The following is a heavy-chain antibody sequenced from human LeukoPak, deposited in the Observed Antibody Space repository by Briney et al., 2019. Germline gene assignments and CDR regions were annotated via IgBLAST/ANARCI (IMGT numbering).Heavy chain of an antibody. D-gene: IGHD3-22*01. V-gene: IGHV3-66*01. J-gene: IGHJ4*02. CDR1: GFTVSSNY. CDR2: IYSGGST. Sequence: GGSLRLSCAASGFTVSSNYMSWVRQAPGKGLEWVSVIYSGGSTCYADSVKGRFTISRDNSKNTLYLQMNSLRAEDTAVYYCARWDSRGYYFHFDYWGQGTLVTVSS. CDR3: ARWDSRGYYFHFDY.